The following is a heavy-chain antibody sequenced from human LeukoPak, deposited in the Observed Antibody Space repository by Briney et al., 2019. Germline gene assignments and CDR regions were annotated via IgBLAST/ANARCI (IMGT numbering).Heavy chain of an antibody. CDR3: ARLSVWSGYSDY. V-gene: IGHV4-30-4*01. J-gene: IGHJ4*02. CDR1: GGSISSGDYY. CDR2: IYYSGST. Sequence: SETLSLTCTVSGGSISSGDYYWSWIRQPPGKGLEWIGYIYYSGSTYYNPSLKSRVTISVDTSKSQFSLKLSSVTAADTAVYYCARLSVWSGYSDYWGQGTLVTVSS. D-gene: IGHD3-3*01.